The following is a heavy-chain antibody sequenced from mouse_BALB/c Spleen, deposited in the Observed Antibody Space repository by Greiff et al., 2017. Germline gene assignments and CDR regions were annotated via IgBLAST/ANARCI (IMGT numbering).Heavy chain of an antibody. CDR1: GFSLTSYG. J-gene: IGHJ4*01. Sequence: VQLKESGPGLVAPSQSLSITCTVSGFSLTSYGVHWVRQPPGKGLEWLGVIWAGGSTNYNSALMSRLSISKDNSKSQVFLKMNSLQTDDTAMYYCARDRGSYGNYAMDYWGQGTSVTVSS. CDR3: ARDRGSYGNYAMDY. D-gene: IGHD2-1*01. V-gene: IGHV2-9*02. CDR2: IWAGGST.